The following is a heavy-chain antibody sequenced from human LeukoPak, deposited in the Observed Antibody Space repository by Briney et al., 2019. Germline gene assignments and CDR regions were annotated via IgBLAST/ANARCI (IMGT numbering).Heavy chain of an antibody. Sequence: SETLSLTCTVSGGSISSGGYYWSWIRQHPGKGLEWIGYIYYSGSTYYNPSLKSRVTISVDTSKNQFSLKLSSVTAADTAVYYCARLREYSDSSGWYYFDYWGQGTLVTVSS. CDR3: ARLREYSDSSGWYYFDY. V-gene: IGHV4-31*03. D-gene: IGHD6-19*01. CDR1: GGSISSGGYY. J-gene: IGHJ4*02. CDR2: IYYSGST.